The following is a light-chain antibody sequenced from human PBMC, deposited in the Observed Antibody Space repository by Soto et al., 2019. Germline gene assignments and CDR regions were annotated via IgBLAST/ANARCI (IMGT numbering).Light chain of an antibody. CDR3: QQRSNWPIT. V-gene: IGKV3-11*01. CDR2: DAS. Sequence: EIVTTQSPATLSVSQGERATLSCRASQSISTYLAWYQQKPGQAPRLLIYDASNRATGIPARFSGSGSGTDFTLTISSLEPEDFAVYYCQQRSNWPITFGQGTRLEIK. J-gene: IGKJ5*01. CDR1: QSISTY.